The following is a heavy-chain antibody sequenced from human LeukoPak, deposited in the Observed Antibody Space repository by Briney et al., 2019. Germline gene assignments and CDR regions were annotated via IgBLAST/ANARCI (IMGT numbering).Heavy chain of an antibody. Sequence: SGGSLRLSCAASGFTVTTNYMSWVRQAPGKGLEWVSVIYSGGSTYYADPVKGRFTISRDNSKNTLYLQMNSLRAEDTAVYYCAKDNYDFWSGEYAFDIWGQGAMVTVSS. CDR3: AKDNYDFWSGEYAFDI. D-gene: IGHD3-3*01. CDR2: IYSGGST. J-gene: IGHJ3*02. CDR1: GFTVTTNY. V-gene: IGHV3-66*01.